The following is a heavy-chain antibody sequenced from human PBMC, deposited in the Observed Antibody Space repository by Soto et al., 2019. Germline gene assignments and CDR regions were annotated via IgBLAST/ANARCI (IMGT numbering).Heavy chain of an antibody. Sequence: EVQLVESGGGLVQPGGSLRLSCAASGFTFSSYCMSWFRQAPGKGLEWVANIKQDGSEENYVDSVKGRFTISRDNAKNALYLQMSSLRVEDTAVYDCARERAARLWGKGTTVTVSS. V-gene: IGHV3-7*01. CDR1: GFTFSSYC. CDR2: IKQDGSEE. J-gene: IGHJ6*04. CDR3: ARERAARL. D-gene: IGHD6-6*01.